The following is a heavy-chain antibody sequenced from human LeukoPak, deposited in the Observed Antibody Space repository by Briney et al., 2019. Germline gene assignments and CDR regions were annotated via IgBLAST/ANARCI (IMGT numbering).Heavy chain of an antibody. CDR1: GFTFSSYW. CDR3: ARDKRWEPRDY. J-gene: IGHJ4*02. Sequence: GGSLRLSCAASGFTFSSYWMHWVRQAPGKGLVWVARLNSDGIRIGYADSVKGRFTISRDNAKNTLYLQMNSLRAEDTAVYYCARDKRWEPRDYWGQGTLVTVSS. CDR2: LNSDGIRI. D-gene: IGHD1-26*01. V-gene: IGHV3-74*01.